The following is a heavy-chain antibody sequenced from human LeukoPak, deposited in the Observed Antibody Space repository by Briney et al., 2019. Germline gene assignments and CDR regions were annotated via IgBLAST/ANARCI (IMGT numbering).Heavy chain of an antibody. J-gene: IGHJ5*02. Sequence: GASVKVSCKASGYTFTSYGISWVRQAPGQGLEWMGWISAYNGNTNYAQKLQGRVTMTTDTSTSTAYMELRSLRSDDTAVYYCARRRSGSYYNWFDPWGQGTLVTVSS. CDR2: ISAYNGNT. D-gene: IGHD3-10*01. V-gene: IGHV1-18*01. CDR3: ARRRSGSYYNWFDP. CDR1: GYTFTSYG.